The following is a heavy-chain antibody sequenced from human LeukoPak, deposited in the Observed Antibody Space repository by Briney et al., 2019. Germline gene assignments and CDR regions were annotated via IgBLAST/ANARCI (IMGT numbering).Heavy chain of an antibody. CDR1: GFTFSSYA. V-gene: IGHV3-23*01. Sequence: PGGSLRLPCAASGFTFSSYAMSWVRQAPGKGLEWVSAISGSGGSTYYADSVKGRFTISRDNSKNTLYLQMNSLRAEDTAVYYCALSPHHGSGSSWGQGTLVTVSS. CDR3: ALSPHHGSGSS. D-gene: IGHD3-10*01. J-gene: IGHJ5*02. CDR2: ISGSGGST.